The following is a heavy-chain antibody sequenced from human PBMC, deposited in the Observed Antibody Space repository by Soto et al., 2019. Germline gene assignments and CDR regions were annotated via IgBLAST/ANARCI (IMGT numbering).Heavy chain of an antibody. V-gene: IGHV3-48*02. CDR2: ICSSSSTI. Sequence: GGSLRLSCAASGFTFSIYSVNWVRHAPGKGLECVSYICSSSSTIYYADSVKGRFTISRDNAKNPLYLQMNSLRDEDTAVYYCARDLQTSSGYYYGMDVWGQGTTVTVYS. D-gene: IGHD1-1*01. CDR3: ARDLQTSSGYYYGMDV. CDR1: GFTFSIYS. J-gene: IGHJ6*02.